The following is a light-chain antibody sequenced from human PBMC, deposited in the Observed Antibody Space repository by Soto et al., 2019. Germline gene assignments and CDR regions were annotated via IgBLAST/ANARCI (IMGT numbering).Light chain of an antibody. CDR1: QSVNSN. CDR3: QQSLITQYS. J-gene: IGKJ2*03. V-gene: IGKV1-39*01. Sequence: DIQMTQSPSSLSASVGDRVTITCRASQSVNSNLHWYQQRPGKAPKLLISGASSLQSGVPSRFSGSGSGTDSTLTISSLQPEDFATYYCQQSLITQYSFGQGTKLEIK. CDR2: GAS.